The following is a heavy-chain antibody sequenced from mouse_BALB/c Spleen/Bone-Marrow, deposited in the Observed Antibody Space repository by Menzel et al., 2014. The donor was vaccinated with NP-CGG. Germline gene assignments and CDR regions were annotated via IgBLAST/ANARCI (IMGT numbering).Heavy chain of an antibody. CDR3: ARQGYYGKGDY. CDR2: INPDSSTI. D-gene: IGHD2-1*01. J-gene: IGHJ2*01. V-gene: IGHV4-1*02. CDR1: GFDFSRYW. Sequence: EVKVEESGGGLVQPGGSLKLSCAASGFDFSRYWMSWVRQAPGKGLEWIGEINPDSSTINYTPSLKDKFIISRDNAKNTLYLQMSKVRSEDAALYYCARQGYYGKGDYWGQGTTPTVSS.